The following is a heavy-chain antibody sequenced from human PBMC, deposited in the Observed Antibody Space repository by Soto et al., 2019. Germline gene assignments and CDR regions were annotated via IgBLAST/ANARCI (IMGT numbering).Heavy chain of an antibody. CDR2: IKQDGSEK. CDR3: VTRAAAGTSLFDY. J-gene: IGHJ4*02. CDR1: GFTFSSYW. D-gene: IGHD6-13*01. Sequence: QAGGSLRLSCAASGFTFSSYWMSWVRQAPGKGLEWVANIKQDGSEKYYVDSVKGRFTISRDNAKNSLYLQMNSLRAEDTAVYYCVTRAAAGTSLFDYWGQGTLVTVSS. V-gene: IGHV3-7*01.